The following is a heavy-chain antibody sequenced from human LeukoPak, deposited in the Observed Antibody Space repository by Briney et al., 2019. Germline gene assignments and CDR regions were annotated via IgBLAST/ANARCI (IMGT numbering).Heavy chain of an antibody. CDR3: ARSHPDGIYYMDV. Sequence: SETLSLTCTVSGGSISSSSYYWGWIRQPPGKGLEWIGYIYYSGSTNYNPSLKSRVTISVDTSKNQFSLKLSSVTAADTAVYYCARSHPDGIYYMDVWGKGTTVTISS. D-gene: IGHD1-14*01. J-gene: IGHJ6*03. CDR1: GGSISSSSYY. V-gene: IGHV4-61*05. CDR2: IYYSGST.